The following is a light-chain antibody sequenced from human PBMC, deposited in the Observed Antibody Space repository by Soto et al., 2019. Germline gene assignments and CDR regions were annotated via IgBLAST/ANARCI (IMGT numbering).Light chain of an antibody. V-gene: IGKV3-20*01. Sequence: EIVLTQSPGTLALSPGEGATLSCRSSQSVSKYLAWYQQKPGQAPRLLIYGASSRATCIPDSFSGSGSGTDFTLTISRLEPEDFAVYYCQQYGGSPQTFGQGTKVDIK. CDR3: QQYGGSPQT. CDR1: QSVSKY. J-gene: IGKJ1*01. CDR2: GAS.